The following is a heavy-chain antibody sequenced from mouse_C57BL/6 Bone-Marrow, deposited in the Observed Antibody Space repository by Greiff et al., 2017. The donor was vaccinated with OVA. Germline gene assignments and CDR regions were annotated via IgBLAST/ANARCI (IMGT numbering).Heavy chain of an antibody. CDR2: INPYNGDT. Sequence: EVQLQQSGPELVKPGDSVKISCKASGYSFTGYFMNWVMQSHGKSLEWIGRINPYNGDTFYNQKFKGKATLTVDKSSSTAHMELRSLTSEDSAVYYCARAGSSYERAMDYWGQGTSVTVSS. CDR3: ARAGSSYERAMDY. D-gene: IGHD1-1*01. CDR1: GYSFTGYF. V-gene: IGHV1-20*01. J-gene: IGHJ4*01.